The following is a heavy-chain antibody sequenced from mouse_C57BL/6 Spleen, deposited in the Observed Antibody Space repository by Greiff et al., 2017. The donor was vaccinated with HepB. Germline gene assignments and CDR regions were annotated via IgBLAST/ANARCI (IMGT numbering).Heavy chain of an antibody. Sequence: EVQGVESGGGLVQPGGSMKLSCVASGFTFSNYWMNWVRQSPEKGLEWVAQIRLKSDNYATHYAESVKGRFTISRDDSKSSVYLQMNNLRAEDTGIYYCTAPLYYSNFDYWGQGTTLTVSS. CDR1: GFTFSNYW. V-gene: IGHV6-3*01. CDR2: IRLKSDNYAT. D-gene: IGHD2-5*01. J-gene: IGHJ2*01. CDR3: TAPLYYSNFDY.